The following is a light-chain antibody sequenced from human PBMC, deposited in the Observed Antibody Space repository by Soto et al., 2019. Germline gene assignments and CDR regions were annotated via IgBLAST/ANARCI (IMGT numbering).Light chain of an antibody. CDR2: NSY. Sequence: QSALTQPPSASGTPGQRVTISCSGSSSNIGSKTVNWYQQLPGTVPKLLIYNSYQRPSGVPDRFSGSKSGTSASLAISGLQSEDEADYYCAAWDDSLTGYVFGAGTKVTVL. V-gene: IGLV1-44*01. J-gene: IGLJ1*01. CDR3: AAWDDSLTGYV. CDR1: SSNIGSKT.